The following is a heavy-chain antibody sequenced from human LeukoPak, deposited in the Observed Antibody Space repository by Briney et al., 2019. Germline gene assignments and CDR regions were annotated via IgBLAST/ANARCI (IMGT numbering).Heavy chain of an antibody. CDR2: IYPRDSEI. CDR1: GYSFSTYW. V-gene: IGHV5-51*01. Sequence: GESLKISCEGSGYSFSTYWIAWVRQMPGKGLEWMGSIYPRDSEIRYSPSFQGQVTISADNSISTAYLQWSSLKASDTAMYYCARPAYSSSLSSQFDPWGQGTLVTVSS. J-gene: IGHJ5*02. CDR3: ARPAYSSSLSSQFDP. D-gene: IGHD6-13*01.